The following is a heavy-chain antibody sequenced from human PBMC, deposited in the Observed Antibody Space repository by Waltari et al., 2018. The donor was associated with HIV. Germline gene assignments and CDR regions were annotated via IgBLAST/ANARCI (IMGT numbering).Heavy chain of an antibody. V-gene: IGHV3-30*18. CDR3: AKDLNVFYHGSGFDY. CDR2: MSYDGKT. D-gene: IGHD3-10*01. J-gene: IGHJ4*02. CDR1: GLDVSGSG. Sequence: QVQLVESGGGVVQSGGSLTFSCGVSGLDVSGSGMHWVRQAPGKGLEWVAVMSYDGKTYYSDDVRGRFTMSRDTSRNTMFLQMDRLKVGDRGVYYCAKDLNVFYHGSGFDYWGPGSPVSVS.